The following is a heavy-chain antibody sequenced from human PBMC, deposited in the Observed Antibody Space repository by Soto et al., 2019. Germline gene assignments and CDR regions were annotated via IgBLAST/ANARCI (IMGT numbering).Heavy chain of an antibody. D-gene: IGHD4-4*01. CDR1: GGSISSGDYY. V-gene: IGHV4-30-4*01. CDR3: ARSRNSDYVPQY. Sequence: QVQLQESGPGLVKPSQTLSLICTVSGGSISSGDYYWSWIRQPPGKGLEWIGYIYYSGTTYYNPSLKSRVTKSVYTSKNQFSLKLSSVTAADTAVYYCARSRNSDYVPQYWGQGTLVTVSS. J-gene: IGHJ4*02. CDR2: IYYSGTT.